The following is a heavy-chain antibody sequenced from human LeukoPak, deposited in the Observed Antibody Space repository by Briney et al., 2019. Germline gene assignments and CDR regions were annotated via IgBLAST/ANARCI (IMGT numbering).Heavy chain of an antibody. CDR1: GYTFTSYG. CDR2: ISAYNGNT. Sequence: ASVKVSCKASGYTFTSYGISWVRQAPGQGLEWMGWISAYNGNTNYAQKLQGRVTMTTDTSTSTAYMELRSLRSDDTAVYYCARETRATPDRPHRTVYYYYGMDVWGKGTTVTVSS. J-gene: IGHJ6*04. V-gene: IGHV1-18*04. CDR3: ARETRATPDRPHRTVYYYYGMDV. D-gene: IGHD1-14*01.